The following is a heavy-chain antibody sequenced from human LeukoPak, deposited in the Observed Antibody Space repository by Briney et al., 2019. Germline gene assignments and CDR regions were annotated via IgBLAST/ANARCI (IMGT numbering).Heavy chain of an antibody. CDR1: GFTFSSYA. CDR3: AKNSVVVPAAPNDY. D-gene: IGHD2-2*01. Sequence: GGSLRLSCAASGFTFSSYAMSWVRQAPGKGLEWVSAISGSGGSTYYADSVKGRFTIPRDNSKNTLYLQMNSLRAEDTAVYYCAKNSVVVPAAPNDYWGQGTLVTVSS. CDR2: ISGSGGST. V-gene: IGHV3-23*01. J-gene: IGHJ4*02.